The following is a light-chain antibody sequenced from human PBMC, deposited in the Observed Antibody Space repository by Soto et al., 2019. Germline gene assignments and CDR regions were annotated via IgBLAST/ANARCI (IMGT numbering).Light chain of an antibody. CDR1: TSDIGGHT. J-gene: IGLJ2*01. Sequence: QAVVTQPHSASGTPGQRVTIYCSGSTSDIGGHTVTWYQQRPGTAPKLLIYSSNQRPSGVPDQFSGSKSGTSASLAISGLQSEEEADYYCAAWDDSLNGVVFGGGTKLTVL. V-gene: IGLV1-44*01. CDR2: SSN. CDR3: AAWDDSLNGVV.